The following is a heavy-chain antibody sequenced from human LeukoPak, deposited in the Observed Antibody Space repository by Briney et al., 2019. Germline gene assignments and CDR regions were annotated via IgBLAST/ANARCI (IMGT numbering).Heavy chain of an antibody. Sequence: GGSLRLSCAASGFTLSNAWMSWVRQAPGKGLEWVGRIKSKTDGGTTDYAAPVKGRFTISRDDSKNTLYLQMNSLKTEDTAVYYCTDIAARGTVDYWGQGTLVTVSS. D-gene: IGHD6-6*01. V-gene: IGHV3-15*01. CDR3: TDIAARGTVDY. CDR1: GFTLSNAW. J-gene: IGHJ4*02. CDR2: IKSKTDGGTT.